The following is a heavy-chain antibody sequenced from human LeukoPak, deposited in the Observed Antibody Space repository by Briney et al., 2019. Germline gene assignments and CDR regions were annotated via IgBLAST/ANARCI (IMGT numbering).Heavy chain of an antibody. CDR2: IYWDDDK. CDR1: GFSLTTSGVG. V-gene: IGHV2-5*02. D-gene: IGHD5-18*01. Sequence: SGPTLVNPTQTLTLTCTFSGFSLTTSGVGVGWIRRPPGEALEWLALIYWDDDKRYSPSLKSRLTITKDTSKNQVVLTMTNMDPVDTATYHCARVYSYGLYFDYWGQGTLVTVSS. J-gene: IGHJ4*02. CDR3: ARVYSYGLYFDY.